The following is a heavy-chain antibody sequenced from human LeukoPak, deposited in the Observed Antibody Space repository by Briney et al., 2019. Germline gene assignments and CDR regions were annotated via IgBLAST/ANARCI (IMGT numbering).Heavy chain of an antibody. CDR3: ARVAKDCGGDCFVDS. J-gene: IGHJ4*02. Sequence: GGSLKLSCAPSGYTVSSNSVSWIRQTPGKGLEWVSAVYYGGSTFYADSVKGRSTSSRDISRNTWNLQMNSLRAEDTAVYYCARVAKDCGGDCFVDSWGQGTQVTVSS. V-gene: IGHV3-66*01. CDR2: VYYGGST. CDR1: GYTVSSNS. D-gene: IGHD2-21*01.